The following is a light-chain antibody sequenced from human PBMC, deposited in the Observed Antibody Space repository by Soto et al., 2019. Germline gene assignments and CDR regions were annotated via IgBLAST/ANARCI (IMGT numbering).Light chain of an antibody. CDR2: EVS. J-gene: IGLJ2*01. Sequence: QSALTQPPSASGSPGQSVTISCIGTSSDVGGYHYVSWYQQHPGKAPKLMIYEVSKRPSGVPDRFSGSKSGNPASLTVSGLQAEDEADYYCSSYAASNNLGVFGGGTKLTVL. CDR3: SSYAASNNLGV. CDR1: SSDVGGYHY. V-gene: IGLV2-8*01.